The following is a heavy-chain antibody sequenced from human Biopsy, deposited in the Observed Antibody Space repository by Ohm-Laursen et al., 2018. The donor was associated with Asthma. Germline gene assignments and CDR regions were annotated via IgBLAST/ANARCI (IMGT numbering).Heavy chain of an antibody. CDR3: ARHWDWGSFFDY. J-gene: IGHJ4*02. V-gene: IGHV4-39*01. D-gene: IGHD7-27*01. Sequence: SQTLSLTCTVSGGSMSSSSYYWGWIRQPTGKGLEWMGSISYTGSAYHNPSLKSRVTISVDTSNNHFSLKLSSVSAADTAVYYCARHWDWGSFFDYWGQGTPVTVSS. CDR2: ISYTGSA. CDR1: GGSMSSSSYY.